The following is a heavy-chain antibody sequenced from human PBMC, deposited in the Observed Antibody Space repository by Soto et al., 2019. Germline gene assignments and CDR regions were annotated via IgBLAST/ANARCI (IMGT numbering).Heavy chain of an antibody. CDR2: TYYRSKWYN. CDR1: GDSVSSNSAA. D-gene: IGHD3-9*01. Sequence: LSQTLSLTCAISGDSVSSNSAAWNWIRQSPSRGLEWLGRTYYRSKWYNDYAVSVKSRITINPDTSKNQFSLQLNSVTPEDTAVYYCARAIGYYDILTGYYQYYFDYWGQGTLVTVSS. J-gene: IGHJ4*02. V-gene: IGHV6-1*01. CDR3: ARAIGYYDILTGYYQYYFDY.